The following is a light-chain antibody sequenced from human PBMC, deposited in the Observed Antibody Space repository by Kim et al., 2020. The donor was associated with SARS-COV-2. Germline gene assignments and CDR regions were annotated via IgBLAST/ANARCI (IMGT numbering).Light chain of an antibody. CDR2: GAS. CDR1: QRVGNS. Sequence: SPGERATLSCRASQRVGNSLAWYQQKPGQAPRLLIYGASARATGIPARFSGSGSGTEFTLTITSLQSEDFATYYCQQYTDWSPLTFGGGTKVDIK. CDR3: QQYTDWSPLT. V-gene: IGKV3-15*01. J-gene: IGKJ4*01.